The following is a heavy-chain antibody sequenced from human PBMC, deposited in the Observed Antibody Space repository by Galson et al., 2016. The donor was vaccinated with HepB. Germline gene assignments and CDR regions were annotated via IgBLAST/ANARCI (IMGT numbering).Heavy chain of an antibody. CDR2: IFHSGTT. V-gene: IGHV4-4*02. CDR1: GDSISSSNW. CDR3: ARESWVGYTDSDANWFDP. Sequence: SETLSLTCAVSGDSISSSNWWSWVRRPPGKGLEWIGEIFHSGTTNYNPSFKSRVTISVDKSKNQFSLNLTSVTAADTAVYYCARESWVGYTDSDANWFDPWGQGTLVTVSS. D-gene: IGHD5-24*01. J-gene: IGHJ5*02.